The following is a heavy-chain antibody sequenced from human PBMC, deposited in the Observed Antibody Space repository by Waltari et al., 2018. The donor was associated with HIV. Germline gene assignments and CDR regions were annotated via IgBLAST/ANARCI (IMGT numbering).Heavy chain of an antibody. D-gene: IGHD3-22*01. CDR3: ARDSRSYYYDSSGSEYYFDY. V-gene: IGHV3-48*02. Sequence: EVQLVESGGGLVQPGGSLRRSCAASGFTFSSDSMNWVRQAQGTGREWVSYISSSSSTIYYADSVKGRFTISRDNAKNSLYLQMNSLRDEDTAVYYCARDSRSYYYDSSGSEYYFDYWGQGTLVTVSS. J-gene: IGHJ4*02. CDR2: ISSSSSTI. CDR1: GFTFSSDS.